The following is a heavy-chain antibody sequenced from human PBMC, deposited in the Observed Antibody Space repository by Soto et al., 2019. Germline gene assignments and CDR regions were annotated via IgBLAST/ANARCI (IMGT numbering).Heavy chain of an antibody. CDR1: WDSVSSNSAA. V-gene: IGHV6-1*01. CDR3: AREAAGTYGFVP. Sequence: QVQLQQSGPGLVKHSQTLSLTCAISWDSVSSNSAASNWNRQSPSRGLEWLGRTYYRSKWYEDYTVSMKSRITSNPDTSKNQLSLQLTSVTPEDTAVYYCAREAAGTYGFVPWGQGTLVTVSS. J-gene: IGHJ5*02. D-gene: IGHD6-13*01. CDR2: TYYRSKWYE.